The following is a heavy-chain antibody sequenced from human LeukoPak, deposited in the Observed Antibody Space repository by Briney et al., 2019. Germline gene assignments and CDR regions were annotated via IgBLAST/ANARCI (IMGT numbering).Heavy chain of an antibody. V-gene: IGHV4-34*01. CDR1: GGSFSDYY. D-gene: IGHD4-17*01. J-gene: IGHJ2*01. CDR3: ARSLTAVTTNWYFDL. Sequence: PSETLSLTCAVYGGSFSDYYWNWVRQSPGKGLEWVGEINHSGSTNYNPSLKSPVIISVDTSSNQFSLKLSSVTAADTAVYYCARSLTAVTTNWYFDLWGRGTLVTVSS. CDR2: INHSGST.